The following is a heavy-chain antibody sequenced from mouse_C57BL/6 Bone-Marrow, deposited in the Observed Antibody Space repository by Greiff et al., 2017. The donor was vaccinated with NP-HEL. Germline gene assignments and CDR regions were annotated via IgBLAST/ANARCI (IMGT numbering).Heavy chain of an antibody. CDR1: GFTFSSYA. J-gene: IGHJ3*01. Sequence: EVQRVESGGGLVKPGGSLKLSCAASGFTFSSYAFSWVRQTPEKRLDWVATIRDGGSYTYYPDNVKGRFTISRDNAKNNLYLQMSHLKSEDTAMYYCASADYYGSSYGFAYWGQGTLVTVSA. CDR3: ASADYYGSSYGFAY. D-gene: IGHD1-1*01. V-gene: IGHV5-4*01. CDR2: IRDGGSYT.